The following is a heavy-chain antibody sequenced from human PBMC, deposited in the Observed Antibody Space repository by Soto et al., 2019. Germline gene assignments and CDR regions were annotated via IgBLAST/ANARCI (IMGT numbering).Heavy chain of an antibody. Sequence: ASVKVSCKASGYTFTSYAMHWVRQAPGQRLEWMGWINAGNGNTKYSQKFQGRVTITRDTSASTAYLELRSLTSDDTAVYYCAKNGHPPYYYYGMDVWGQGTTVTVSS. CDR2: INAGNGNT. V-gene: IGHV1-3*01. CDR3: AKNGHPPYYYYGMDV. J-gene: IGHJ6*02. CDR1: GYTFTSYA. D-gene: IGHD2-8*01.